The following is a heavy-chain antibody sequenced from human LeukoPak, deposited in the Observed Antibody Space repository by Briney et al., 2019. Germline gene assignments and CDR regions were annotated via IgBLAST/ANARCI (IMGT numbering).Heavy chain of an antibody. V-gene: IGHV3-74*01. CDR1: GFTFSVSA. D-gene: IGHD3-10*01. CDR2: INTDGSSI. Sequence: GGSLRLSCAASGFTFSVSALHWVRQASGKGLEWVARINTDGSSISYADSVKGRFTISRDNAKNTLYLQMNSLGAEDTAVYYCTRDLSMWYRGVMSYWGQGTLVTVSS. CDR3: TRDLSMWYRGVMSY. J-gene: IGHJ4*02.